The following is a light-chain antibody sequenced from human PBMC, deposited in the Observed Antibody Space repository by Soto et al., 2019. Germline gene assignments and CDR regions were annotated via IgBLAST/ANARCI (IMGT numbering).Light chain of an antibody. CDR2: DAS. Sequence: EIVLTQSPATLSLSPGERATLSCRASQSVSSYLAWYQQKPGQAPRLLIYDASNRATGIPARFSGSVSGTDFTLTISSLEPEDFAVYYRRKFGQVNKVEIK. CDR1: QSVSSY. CDR3: RK. J-gene: IGKJ1*01. V-gene: IGKV3-11*01.